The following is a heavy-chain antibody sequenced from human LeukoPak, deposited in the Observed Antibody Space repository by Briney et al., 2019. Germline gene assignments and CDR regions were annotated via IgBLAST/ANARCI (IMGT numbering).Heavy chain of an antibody. CDR3: ARAIVGVTDAFDI. CDR2: MYSDGST. V-gene: IGHV4-4*07. Sequence: PSETLSLTCTVSGGSISNYYWSWIRQPAGKGLEWIGRMYSDGSTNYNPSVRSRVIMSIDTSKKQFSLKVTSVTAADTAVYYCARAIVGVTDAFDIWGQGTTVTVSS. D-gene: IGHD1-26*01. CDR1: GGSISNYY. J-gene: IGHJ3*02.